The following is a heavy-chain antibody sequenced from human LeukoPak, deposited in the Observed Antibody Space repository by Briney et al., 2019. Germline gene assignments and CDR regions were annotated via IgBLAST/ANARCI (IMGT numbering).Heavy chain of an antibody. CDR1: GGSIGSHY. V-gene: IGHV4-4*07. Sequence: SETLSLTCSVCGGSIGSHYWSWIRQPAGKGLEWIGRIYTSGSTNYNPSLKSRVTMSVDTSKNQFSLKLSSVTAADTAVYYCARHKPVLRYFDWLFTGGFDYWGQGTLVTVSS. CDR3: ARHKPVLRYFDWLFTGGFDY. CDR2: IYTSGST. D-gene: IGHD3-9*01. J-gene: IGHJ4*02.